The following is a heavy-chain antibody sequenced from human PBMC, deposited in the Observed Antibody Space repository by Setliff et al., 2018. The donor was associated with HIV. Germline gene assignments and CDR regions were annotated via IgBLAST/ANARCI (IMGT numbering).Heavy chain of an antibody. CDR2: IRSKAYGGTT. CDR3: TRDKGYAFDI. D-gene: IGHD5-18*01. CDR1: GFTFGDYA. Sequence: LSLSCTASGFTFGDYAMSWFRQAPGKGLEWVGFIRSKAYGGTTEYAASVKDRFTVSRDDSKSIAYLQINSLKTEDTAVYYCTRDKGYAFDIWGQGTMVTVSS. V-gene: IGHV3-49*03. J-gene: IGHJ3*02.